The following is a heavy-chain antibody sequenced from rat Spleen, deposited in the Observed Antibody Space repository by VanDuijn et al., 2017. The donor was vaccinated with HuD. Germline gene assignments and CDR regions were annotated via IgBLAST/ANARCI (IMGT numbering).Heavy chain of an antibody. CDR3: TTDRDNIGTTPGWYFDF. D-gene: IGHD1-5*01. Sequence: EVQLVESGGGLVQPGRSLKLSCVASGFTFNNYWMTWIRQAPGKGLEWVASITNTGGSTYYPDSVKGRFTISRDNAKSTLYLQMDSLRSEDTATYYCTTDRDNIGTTPGWYFDFWGPGTMVTVSS. V-gene: IGHV5-31*01. CDR2: ITNTGGST. J-gene: IGHJ1*01. CDR1: GFTFNNYW.